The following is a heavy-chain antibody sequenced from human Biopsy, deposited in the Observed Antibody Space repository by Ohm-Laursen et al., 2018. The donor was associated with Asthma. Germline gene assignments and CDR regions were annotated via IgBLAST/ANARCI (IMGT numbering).Heavy chain of an antibody. Sequence: SVKVSCQSLGGTFNTHVIGWVRQAPGQWLEWMGWINSVFGTTTYPQKFQDRVTITADDSTSTVYMELSSLRSEDTAVYYCARKAGSCISRTCYSLDFWGQGTLVTVSS. J-gene: IGHJ4*02. CDR2: INSVFGTT. CDR3: ARKAGSCISRTCYSLDF. V-gene: IGHV1-69*13. CDR1: GGTFNTHV. D-gene: IGHD2-2*01.